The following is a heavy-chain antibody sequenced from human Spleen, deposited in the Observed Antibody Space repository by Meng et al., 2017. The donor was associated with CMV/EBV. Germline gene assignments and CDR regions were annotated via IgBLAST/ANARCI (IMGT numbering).Heavy chain of an antibody. CDR2: ISSSSSYI. V-gene: IGHV3-21*01. D-gene: IGHD2-2*02. CDR1: GFTFSSYS. J-gene: IGHJ4*02. Sequence: GESLKISCAASGFTFSSYSMNWVRQAPGKGLEWVSSISSSSSYIYYADSVKGRFTISRDNAKNSLYLQMNRLRAEDRAVYYCARLGYCSSTSCYNFDYWGQGTLVTVSS. CDR3: ARLGYCSSTSCYNFDY.